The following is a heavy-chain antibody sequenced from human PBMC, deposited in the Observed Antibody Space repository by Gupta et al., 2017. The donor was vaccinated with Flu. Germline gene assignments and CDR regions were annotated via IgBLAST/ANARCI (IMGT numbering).Heavy chain of an antibody. Sequence: EVQMLQSGGDMAQPGGSLRLLCAGSGYTFSDYAMSWVRRAAGKGLEWVSAISGSGGHTYYADSVKGRFTISRDNSKNTLYLQMNNLRVDDTAVYYCTKGLLDYGDHWGQGTLVTVSS. CDR2: ISGSGGHT. J-gene: IGHJ4*02. CDR3: TKGLLDYGDH. V-gene: IGHV3-23*01. CDR1: GYTFSDYA.